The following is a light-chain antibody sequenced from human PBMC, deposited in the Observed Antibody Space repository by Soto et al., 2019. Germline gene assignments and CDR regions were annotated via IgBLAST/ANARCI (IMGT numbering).Light chain of an antibody. Sequence: EIVLTQSPATLSLSPVERATLSCMASQSVSSNLAWYQQKPGQAPRLLIYGASTRATGIPARFSGSGSGTEFTLTISSLQPDDFATYYCQQYNSYSPAFGQGTKV. CDR3: QQYNSYSPA. V-gene: IGKV3-15*01. CDR1: QSVSSN. J-gene: IGKJ1*01. CDR2: GAS.